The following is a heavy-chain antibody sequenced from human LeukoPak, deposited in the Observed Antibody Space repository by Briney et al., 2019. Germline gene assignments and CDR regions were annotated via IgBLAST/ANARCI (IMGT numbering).Heavy chain of an antibody. CDR1: GFTFSSYS. Sequence: GALRLSCAASGFTFSSYSMNWVRQAPGKGLEWVSSISSSSSYIYYADSVKGRFTISRDNAKNSLYLQMNSLRAEDTAVYYCARDIRWELPLDYWGQGTLVTVSS. D-gene: IGHD1-26*01. J-gene: IGHJ4*02. CDR3: ARDIRWELPLDY. V-gene: IGHV3-21*01. CDR2: ISSSSSYI.